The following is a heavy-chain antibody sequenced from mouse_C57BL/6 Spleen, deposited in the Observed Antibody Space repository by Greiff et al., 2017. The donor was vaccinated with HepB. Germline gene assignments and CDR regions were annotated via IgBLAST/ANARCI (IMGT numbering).Heavy chain of an antibody. CDR3: AKYDYDGAPWFAY. J-gene: IGHJ3*01. CDR1: GYTFTSYW. CDR2: IYPGSGST. Sequence: QVQLQQPGAELVKPGASVKMSCKASGYTFTSYWITWVKQRPGQGREWIGEIYPGSGSTNYNEKFKSKATLTVDTSSSTAYMQLSSLTSEDSAVYYCAKYDYDGAPWFAYWGQGTLVTVSA. V-gene: IGHV1-55*01. D-gene: IGHD2-4*01.